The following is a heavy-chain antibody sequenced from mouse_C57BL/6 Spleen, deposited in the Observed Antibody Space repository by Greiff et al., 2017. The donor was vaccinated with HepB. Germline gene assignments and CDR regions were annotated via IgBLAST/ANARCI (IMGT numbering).Heavy chain of an antibody. CDR3: ARVGDYDFYAMDY. V-gene: IGHV1-22*01. J-gene: IGHJ4*01. CDR1: GYTFTDYN. CDR2: INPNNGGT. D-gene: IGHD2-4*01. Sequence: VQLQQSGPELVKPGASVKMSCKASGYTFTDYNMHWVKQSHGKSLEWIGYINPNNGGTSYNQKFKGKATLTVNKSSSTAYMELRSLTSEDSAVYYCARVGDYDFYAMDYWGQGTSVTVSS.